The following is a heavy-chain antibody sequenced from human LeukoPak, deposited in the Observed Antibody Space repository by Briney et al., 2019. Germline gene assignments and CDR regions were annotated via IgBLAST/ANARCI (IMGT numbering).Heavy chain of an antibody. CDR1: GGTFSSYA. Sequence: SVKVSCKASGGTFSSYAISWVRQAPGQGLEWLGGIIPIFGTANYAQKFQGRVTITTDESTSTAYMELSSLRSEDTAVYYCARQGHGGYSYGGELDYWGQGTLVTVSS. V-gene: IGHV1-69*05. CDR2: IIPIFGTA. CDR3: ARQGHGGYSYGGELDY. J-gene: IGHJ4*02. D-gene: IGHD5-18*01.